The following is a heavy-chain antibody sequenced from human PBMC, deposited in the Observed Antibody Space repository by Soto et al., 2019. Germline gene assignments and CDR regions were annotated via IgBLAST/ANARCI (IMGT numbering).Heavy chain of an antibody. CDR1: GYMFTRYG. CDR3: ARHTDDVHYICGSDDYGMDV. V-gene: IGHV1-18*01. CDR2: ISLNNGKT. J-gene: IGHJ6*02. Sequence: QVHLVQSGAEGKKPGASVKVSCKATGYMFTRYGITWVRQAPGQGLEWMGWISLNNGKTNYAQKFQGRVTMTTDTYTNKAYMEFRSLRSDDTAVYYCARHTDDVHYICGSDDYGMDVWGQGSTVTVPS. D-gene: IGHD3-16*01.